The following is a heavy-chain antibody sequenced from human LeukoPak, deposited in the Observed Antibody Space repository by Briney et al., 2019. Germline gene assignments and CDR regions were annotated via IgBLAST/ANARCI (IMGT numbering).Heavy chain of an antibody. J-gene: IGHJ4*02. CDR1: GGSIIGYY. CDR3: ARISGYLTY. V-gene: IGHV4-59*01. Sequence: SSETLSLTCTVSGGSIIGYYWSWIRQSPGKGLEWIGYIYYSGSTNYNPSLKSRVTISVDTSENQFSLKLSSVTAADTAIYYCARISGYLTYWGQGTLVSVSS. D-gene: IGHD3-22*01. CDR2: IYYSGST.